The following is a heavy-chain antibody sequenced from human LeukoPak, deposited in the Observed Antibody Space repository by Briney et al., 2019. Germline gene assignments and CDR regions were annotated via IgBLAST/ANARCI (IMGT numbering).Heavy chain of an antibody. CDR3: ARRRIGAAGIWYFDY. D-gene: IGHD6-13*01. V-gene: IGHV4-34*01. Sequence: SETLSLTCAVYGGSFSGYYWSWIRQPPGKGLEWIGEINHSGSTNYNPSLKSRVTISVDTSKNQFSLKLSSVTAADTAVYYCARRRIGAAGIWYFDYWGQGTLVTVSS. J-gene: IGHJ4*02. CDR1: GGSFSGYY. CDR2: INHSGST.